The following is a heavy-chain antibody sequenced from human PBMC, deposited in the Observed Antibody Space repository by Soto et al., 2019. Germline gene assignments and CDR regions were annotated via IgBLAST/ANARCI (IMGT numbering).Heavy chain of an antibody. CDR3: ANWILSAGGDYFDY. CDR1: GGSISSSSYY. Sequence: QLQLQESGPGLVKPSETLSLTCTVSGGSISSSSYYWGWIRQPPGKGLEWIGSIYYSGSTYYNPSLKSRVTISVDTSKNQFSLKLSSVTAADTAVYYCANWILSAGGDYFDYWGQGTLVTVSS. D-gene: IGHD2-2*03. CDR2: IYYSGST. V-gene: IGHV4-39*01. J-gene: IGHJ4*02.